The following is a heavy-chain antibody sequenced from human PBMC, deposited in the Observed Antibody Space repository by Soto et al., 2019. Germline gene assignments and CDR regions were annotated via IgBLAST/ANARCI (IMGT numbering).Heavy chain of an antibody. CDR2: IYSGGST. D-gene: IGHD3-10*01. J-gene: IGHJ4*02. CDR3: ARYGSGSIFDY. V-gene: IGHV3-53*01. CDR1: GFTVSSNY. Sequence: GGSLRLSCAASGFTVSSNYMSWVRQAPGKGLEWVSVIYSGGSTYYADSVKGRFTISRDNSKNTLYLQMYSLRAEDTAVYYCARYGSGSIFDYWGQGTLVTVSS.